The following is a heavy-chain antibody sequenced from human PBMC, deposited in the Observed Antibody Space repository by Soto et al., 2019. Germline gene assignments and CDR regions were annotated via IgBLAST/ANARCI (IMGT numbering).Heavy chain of an antibody. CDR1: GDSISNGYYT. CDR3: ARGPSGDKVDY. Sequence: QVQLQESGPGLVEPSQTLSLTCTVSGDSISNGYYTWSWIRQPPGKDLEWIGHIYNSVNTYSNPSLKSRVTISADTSKNQFSLMLSSVTAADTAVYYCARGPSGDKVDYWGQGNLVTVSS. CDR2: IYNSVNT. D-gene: IGHD3-10*01. V-gene: IGHV4-30-4*01. J-gene: IGHJ4*02.